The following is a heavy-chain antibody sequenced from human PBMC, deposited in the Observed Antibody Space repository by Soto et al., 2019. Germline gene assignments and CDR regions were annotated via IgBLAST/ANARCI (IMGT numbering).Heavy chain of an antibody. Sequence: SVKVSFKASCYTFFSYGISWVREAPGQGLEWMGWISGYNGNTNYAEKFQARVTMTTDTSTRTAYMELRSLRSDDTALYYCARKSSSSSWFDPWGQGTLVTVSS. J-gene: IGHJ5*02. CDR3: ARKSSSSSWFDP. CDR2: ISGYNGNT. CDR1: CYTFFSYG. D-gene: IGHD6-6*01. V-gene: IGHV1-18*01.